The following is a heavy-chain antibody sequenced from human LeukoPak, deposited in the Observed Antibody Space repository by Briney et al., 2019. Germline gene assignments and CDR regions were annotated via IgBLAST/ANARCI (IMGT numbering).Heavy chain of an antibody. CDR3: ARQPNIVVVDNWFDP. D-gene: IGHD2-15*01. Sequence: PSDTLSLTCTVSGGSITSSGFYWGWIRQPPGKGLEWIGNIYYGGSAYYNPSLKSRVTISVDTPKNQFSLKLSSVTAADTAVYYCARQPNIVVVDNWFDPWGQGTLVAVSS. J-gene: IGHJ5*02. V-gene: IGHV4-39*07. CDR1: GGSITSSGFY. CDR2: IYYGGSA.